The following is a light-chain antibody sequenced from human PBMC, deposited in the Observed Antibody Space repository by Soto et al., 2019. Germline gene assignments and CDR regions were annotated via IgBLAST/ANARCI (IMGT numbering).Light chain of an antibody. Sequence: ETVLTQSPATLSVSPGERVTLSCRASETVSTNLAWYQQRPGQAPRLLIYDVSTGATGIPARFSGRRSGTEFTLTISSLQSEDFGVYYCQQYNSWPQTFGQGNKVEIK. CDR2: DVS. CDR1: ETVSTN. V-gene: IGKV3-15*01. CDR3: QQYNSWPQT. J-gene: IGKJ1*01.